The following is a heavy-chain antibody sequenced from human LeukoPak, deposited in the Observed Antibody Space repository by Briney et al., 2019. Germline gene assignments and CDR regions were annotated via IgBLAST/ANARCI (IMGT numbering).Heavy chain of an antibody. J-gene: IGHJ4*02. CDR1: GGSISSGDYY. D-gene: IGHD2-2*02. CDR3: ARYCSSTSCYTNFDY. CDR2: IYYSGST. V-gene: IGHV4-30-4*08. Sequence: SQTLSLTCTVSGGSISSGDYYWGWIRQPPGKGLEWIGYIYYSGSTYYNPSLKSRVTISVDTSKNQFSLKLSSVTAADTAVYYCARYCSSTSCYTNFDYWGQGTLVTVSS.